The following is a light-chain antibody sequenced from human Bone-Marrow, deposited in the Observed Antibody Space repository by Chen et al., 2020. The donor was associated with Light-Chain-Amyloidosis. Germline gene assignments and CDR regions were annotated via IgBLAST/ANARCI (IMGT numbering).Light chain of an antibody. Sequence: QSALTQPRSVSRSPGQSVTISCTGTSGDVGGYDVFSWYQQDPVKAPKLIIYDVSKRPSGVPDRFSGSKSGNTASLTISGLQAADEADYYCCSTAGRSTLVFGGGTTLTVL. CDR2: DVS. CDR1: SGDVGGYDV. CDR3: CSTAGRSTLV. J-gene: IGLJ2*01. V-gene: IGLV2-11*02.